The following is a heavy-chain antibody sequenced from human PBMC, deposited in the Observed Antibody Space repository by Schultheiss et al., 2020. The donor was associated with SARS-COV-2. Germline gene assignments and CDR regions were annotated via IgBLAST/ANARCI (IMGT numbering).Heavy chain of an antibody. Sequence: SETLSLTCTVSGGSISSYYWSWIRQPPGKGLEWIGYIYYSGSTYYNPSLKSLVTISVDTSKNQFSLNLSSVTAADTAVYYCARSFSVTTQPNWFDPWGQGTLVTVSS. CDR3: ARSFSVTTQPNWFDP. D-gene: IGHD4-17*01. V-gene: IGHV4-59*12. CDR2: IYYSGST. CDR1: GGSISSYY. J-gene: IGHJ5*02.